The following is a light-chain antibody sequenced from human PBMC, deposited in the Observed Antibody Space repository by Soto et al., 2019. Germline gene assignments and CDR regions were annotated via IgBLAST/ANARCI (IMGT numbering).Light chain of an antibody. V-gene: IGKV1-39*01. CDR1: QNIGDY. CDR2: AAS. CDR3: QQSFIPPLT. J-gene: IGKJ4*01. Sequence: DIQMTQSPSSLSASVGDRVTITCRASQNIGDYFNWYPHRPGKAPKLLIYAASVLQDGVTSRFRGSGSGTDFTLTISRLQPEDFATYYCQQSFIPPLTFGGGTKVEI.